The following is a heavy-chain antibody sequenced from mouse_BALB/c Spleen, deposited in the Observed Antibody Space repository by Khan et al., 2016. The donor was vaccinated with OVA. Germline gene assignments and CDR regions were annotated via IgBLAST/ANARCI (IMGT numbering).Heavy chain of an antibody. V-gene: IGHV1-5*01. CDR3: TGWGYWLAY. Sequence: VQLKQSGTVLARPGASVKMSCKASGYRFTSYWMHWVKQRPGQGLEWIGAIYPGNSDTRYNQKFKGKAKLTAVTFASTAYMELSSLTTEDSAVYYCTGWGYWLAYWGQGALVTVSA. CDR2: IYPGNSDT. D-gene: IGHD2-2*01. J-gene: IGHJ3*01. CDR1: GYRFTSYW.